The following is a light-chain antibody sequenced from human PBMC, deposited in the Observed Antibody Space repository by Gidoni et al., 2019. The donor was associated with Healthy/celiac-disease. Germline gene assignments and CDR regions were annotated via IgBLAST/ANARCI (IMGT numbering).Light chain of an antibody. V-gene: IGKV3-11*01. CDR3: QQRSNWPS. CDR2: DAS. CDR1: QSVSSY. Sequence: EIVLTQSPATLSLSPGERATISCRASQSVSSYLAWYKQKPGQAPRLLIYDASNRATGIPARFSGSGSGTDFTLTISSLEPEDFAVYYCQQRSNWPSFGQGTKLEIK. J-gene: IGKJ2*01.